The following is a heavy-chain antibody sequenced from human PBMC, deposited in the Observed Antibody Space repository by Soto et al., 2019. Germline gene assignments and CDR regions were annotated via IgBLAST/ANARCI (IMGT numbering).Heavy chain of an antibody. J-gene: IGHJ4*02. CDR3: ARDRGYSYGSDY. CDR1: GYTFTTYD. D-gene: IGHD5-18*01. Sequence: ASVKVSCKASGYTFTTYDISWVRQAPGQGLEWMGRISTYNGNTNYAQKLQGRVTMTTDTSTSTAYMELRSLRSDDTAVYYCARDRGYSYGSDYWGQGTLVTVSS. V-gene: IGHV1-18*01. CDR2: ISTYNGNT.